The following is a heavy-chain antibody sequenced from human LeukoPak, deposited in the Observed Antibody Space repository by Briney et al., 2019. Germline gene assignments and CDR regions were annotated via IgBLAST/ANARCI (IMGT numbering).Heavy chain of an antibody. D-gene: IGHD3-22*01. Sequence: TGGSLRLSCAASGFTFSSYAMSWARQAPGKGLEWVSAISGSGGSTYYADSVKGRFTISRDNSKNTLYLQMNSLRAEDTAVYYCAKSVPVSGYSGHDAFDIWGQGTMVTVSS. J-gene: IGHJ3*02. CDR1: GFTFSSYA. CDR3: AKSVPVSGYSGHDAFDI. V-gene: IGHV3-23*01. CDR2: ISGSGGST.